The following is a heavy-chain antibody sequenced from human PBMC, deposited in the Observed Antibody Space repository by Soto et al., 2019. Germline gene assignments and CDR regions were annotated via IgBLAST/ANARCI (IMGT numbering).Heavy chain of an antibody. J-gene: IGHJ5*02. CDR1: GFTFSSYG. CDR2: ISYHGNDK. CDR3: AKDLIHNTVTTCGP. V-gene: IGHV3-30*18. Sequence: QVQLVESGGGVVQPGRSLRLSCAASGFTFSSYGMHWVRQAPGKGLEWVEVISYHGNDKYYADSVRGRFTFSRDKFKSTLYRQMCSLRAEDTAIYFCAKDLIHNTVTTCGPWGQGNVVTVSP. D-gene: IGHD4-17*01.